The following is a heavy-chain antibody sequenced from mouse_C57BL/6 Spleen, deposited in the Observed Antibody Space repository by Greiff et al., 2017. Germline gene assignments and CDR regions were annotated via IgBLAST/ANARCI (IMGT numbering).Heavy chain of an antibody. V-gene: IGHV5-17*01. Sequence: EVKVVESGGGLVKPGGSLKLSCAASGFTFSDYGMHWVRQAPEKGLEWVAYISSGSSTIYYADTVKGQFTFSRDNAKNTLFLQMTSLGSEDTAMYYCARIGDYGGYWGQGTTLTVSS. D-gene: IGHD2-4*01. CDR3: ARIGDYGGY. CDR2: ISSGSSTI. CDR1: GFTFSDYG. J-gene: IGHJ2*01.